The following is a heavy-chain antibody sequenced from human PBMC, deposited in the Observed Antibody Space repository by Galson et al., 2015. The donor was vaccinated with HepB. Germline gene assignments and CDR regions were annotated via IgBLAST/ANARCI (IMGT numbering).Heavy chain of an antibody. CDR1: GYTFTGYY. J-gene: IGHJ4*02. CDR2: INPNSGGT. Sequence: SVKVSCKASGYTFTGYYMHWVRQAPGQGLEWMGWINPNSGGTNYAQKFQGRVTMTRDTSISTAYMELSRLRSDDTAVYYCARSGGILGVVWLLYVDYWGQGTLVTVSS. CDR3: ARSGGILGVVWLLYVDY. V-gene: IGHV1-2*02. D-gene: IGHD3-3*01.